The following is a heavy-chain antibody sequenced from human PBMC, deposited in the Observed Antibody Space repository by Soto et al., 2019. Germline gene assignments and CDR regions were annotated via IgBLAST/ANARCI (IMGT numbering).Heavy chain of an antibody. J-gene: IGHJ6*02. CDR1: CGSFSGYY. CDR3: ASLGFLYYYYGMDV. D-gene: IGHD3-10*01. V-gene: IGHV4-34*01. CDR2: INHSGST. Sequence: PSETLSLTCAVYCGSFSGYYWSWIRQPPGKGLEWIGEINHSGSTNYNPSLKSRVTISVDTSKNQFSLKLSSVTAADTAVYYCASLGFLYYYYGMDVWGQGTTVTVS.